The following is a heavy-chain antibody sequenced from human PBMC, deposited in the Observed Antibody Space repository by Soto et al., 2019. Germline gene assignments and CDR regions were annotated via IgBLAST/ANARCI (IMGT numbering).Heavy chain of an antibody. J-gene: IGHJ3*02. CDR3: ARGDGYNWRGDAFDI. Sequence: QVQLVESGGGVVQPGRSLRLSCAASGFTFSSYGMHWVRQAPGKRLEWVAVISYDGSNKYYADSVKGRFTISRDNSKNTLYLQMNSLRAEDTAVYYCARGDGYNWRGDAFDIWGQGTMVTVSS. D-gene: IGHD5-12*01. V-gene: IGHV3-30*03. CDR2: ISYDGSNK. CDR1: GFTFSSYG.